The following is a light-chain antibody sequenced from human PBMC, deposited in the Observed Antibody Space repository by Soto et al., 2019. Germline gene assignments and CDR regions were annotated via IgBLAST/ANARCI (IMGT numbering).Light chain of an antibody. CDR2: AAS. CDR1: QSISRY. V-gene: IGKV1-39*01. Sequence: DIQMTQSPSPLSASVGDRVTVTCRASQSISRYLNWYQQKPGNAPKLLIYAASNLQSGIPSSFSVSGSGTDFTLTITSLHPEDLVTYFCQQSHTPPCSFGGGTNVEIK. CDR3: QQSHTPPCS. J-gene: IGKJ4*01.